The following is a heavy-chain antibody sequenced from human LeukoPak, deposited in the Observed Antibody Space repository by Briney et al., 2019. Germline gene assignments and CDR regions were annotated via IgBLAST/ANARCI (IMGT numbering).Heavy chain of an antibody. CDR2: ISYDGSNK. Sequence: GGSLRLSCAASGFTFSSYAMHWVRQATGKGLEWVAVISYDGSNKYYADSVKGRFTISRDNSKNTLYLQMNSLRAEDTAVYYCARDQLGYCSSTSCPRKAYYYYGMDVWGQGTTVTVSS. D-gene: IGHD2-2*01. CDR3: ARDQLGYCSSTSCPRKAYYYYGMDV. J-gene: IGHJ6*02. CDR1: GFTFSSYA. V-gene: IGHV3-30-3*01.